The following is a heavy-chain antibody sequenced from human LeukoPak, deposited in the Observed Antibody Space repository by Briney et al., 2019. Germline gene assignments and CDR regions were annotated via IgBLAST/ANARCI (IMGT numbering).Heavy chain of an antibody. D-gene: IGHD6-19*01. Sequence: SETLSLTCTVSGGSISSTNYYWGWIRQPPGKGLEWIGSIYYSGSTNYNPSLKSRVTISVDTSKNQFSLKLSSVTAADTAVYYCARQGLQGIAVLEYWGQGTLVTVSS. CDR3: ARQGLQGIAVLEY. CDR2: IYYSGST. V-gene: IGHV4-39*01. J-gene: IGHJ4*02. CDR1: GGSISSTNYY.